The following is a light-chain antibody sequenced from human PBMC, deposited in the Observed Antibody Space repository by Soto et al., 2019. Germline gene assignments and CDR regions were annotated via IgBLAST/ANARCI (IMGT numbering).Light chain of an antibody. CDR1: QGISNH. J-gene: IGKJ2*01. CDR2: GAS. CDR3: QQYNSYPRT. Sequence: DIQMTQSPSSLSASVGDRVTITCRASQGISNHLAWFQQKPGKAPKSLIYGASSLQSEVPSKFSGSGSGTDFTLPISGLQPEDFATYYCQQYNSYPRTFGQGTKLEIK. V-gene: IGKV1-16*02.